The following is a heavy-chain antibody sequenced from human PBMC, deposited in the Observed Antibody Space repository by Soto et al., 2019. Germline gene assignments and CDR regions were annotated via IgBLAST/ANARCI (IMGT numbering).Heavy chain of an antibody. CDR2: MNPNSGNT. Sequence: QVQLVQSGAEVKKPGAAVKVSCKVSGYTFTTYDINWVRQAAGQGLEWLGWMNPNSGNTGYAQKFQGRITMTRDTSISTAYMELSRLTSDDTAVYYCASRNTYYYFGMDVWGQGTTITVSS. CDR1: GYTFTTYD. J-gene: IGHJ6*02. V-gene: IGHV1-8*01. CDR3: ASRNTYYYFGMDV.